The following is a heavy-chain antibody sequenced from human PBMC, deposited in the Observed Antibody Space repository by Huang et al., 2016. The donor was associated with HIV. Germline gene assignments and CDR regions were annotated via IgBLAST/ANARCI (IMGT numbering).Heavy chain of an antibody. D-gene: IGHD3-10*01. Sequence: QVQLQESGPGLVKPSETLSLTCTVSGGSISSHYWSWIRQPPGKGLECIGSIYYSGSTNYNPARKSRVTISVDTSKNQFSRKLSSVTAADTAVYYCARDTMVRGFDYWGQGTLVTVSS. CDR3: ARDTMVRGFDY. V-gene: IGHV4-59*11. J-gene: IGHJ4*02. CDR2: IYYSGST. CDR1: GGSISSHY.